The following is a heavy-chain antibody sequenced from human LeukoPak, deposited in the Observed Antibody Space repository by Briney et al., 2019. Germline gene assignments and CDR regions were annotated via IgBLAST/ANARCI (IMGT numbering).Heavy chain of an antibody. J-gene: IGHJ6*03. CDR3: AEGGDYYYHMDV. D-gene: IGHD3-16*01. Sequence: GGSLRLSCAASGFTFSIYSMNWVRQAPGKGLEWVSYISSSSSTIYYADSVKDRFTNSRDNAKNSLYLQMNSPRAEDTAVYQCAEGGDYYYHMDVWGKGTTVTVSS. CDR2: ISSSSSTI. CDR1: GFTFSIYS. V-gene: IGHV3-48*01.